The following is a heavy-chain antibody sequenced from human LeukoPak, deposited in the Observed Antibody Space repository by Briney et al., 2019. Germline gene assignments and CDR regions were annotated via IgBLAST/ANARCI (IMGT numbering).Heavy chain of an antibody. D-gene: IGHD2-2*01. CDR1: AFTFNRYW. V-gene: IGHV3-7*01. J-gene: IGHJ4*02. CDR3: ARAITVVDSY. Sequence: GGSLRLSCAASAFTFNRYWMNWVRRAPGKGLEWVAGIDGDGTEKYYVESVKGRFTISRDNAKKSVYLQMNSLRADDTAVYYCARAITVVDSYWGQGTLVTVSS. CDR2: IDGDGTEK.